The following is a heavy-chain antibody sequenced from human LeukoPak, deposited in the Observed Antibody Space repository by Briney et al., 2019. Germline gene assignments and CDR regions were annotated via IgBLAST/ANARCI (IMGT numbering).Heavy chain of an antibody. D-gene: IGHD6-13*01. CDR3: ARDGPYSSSWYGPQPSNWFDP. CDR1: GGSISSYY. V-gene: IGHV4-4*07. Sequence: PSETLSLTCTVSGGSISSYYWSSVRQPAGKGLEWLGRVYTSGSTNYNTSLKSRVTMSVDTSKNQFSLKLSSVTAAATAVYYCARDGPYSSSWYGPQPSNWFDPWGQGTLVTVSS. J-gene: IGHJ5*02. CDR2: VYTSGST.